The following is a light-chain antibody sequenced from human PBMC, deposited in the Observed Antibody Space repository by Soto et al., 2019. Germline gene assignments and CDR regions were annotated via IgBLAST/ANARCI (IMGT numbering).Light chain of an antibody. V-gene: IGLV2-14*01. J-gene: IGLJ1*01. CDR2: DVS. CDR3: SSYTSSSTGV. CDR1: SSDVGGYNY. Sequence: QSVLTQPASVSGSPGQSITISCTGTSSDVGGYNYVSWYQQQPGKAHKLMIYDVSNRPSGVSNRFSGSKSGNTASLTISGLQAEDEADYYCSSYTSSSTGVFGTGTKVTVL.